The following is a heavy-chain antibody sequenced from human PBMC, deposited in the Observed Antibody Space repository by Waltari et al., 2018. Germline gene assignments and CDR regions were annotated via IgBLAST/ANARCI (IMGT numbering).Heavy chain of an antibody. D-gene: IGHD7-27*01. CDR2: TFYRSEWSK. J-gene: IGHJ4*02. V-gene: IGHV6-1*01. Sequence: QVQLQQSGPGLVKPSQTLSLPCAMSGDSVSSSSAAWNWIRQSPSRGLEWLGRTFYRSEWSKDYAVSVKSRITINPDTSKNQFSLHLNSVTPEDTALYYCARGTGTFDYWGQGTLVTVSS. CDR1: GDSVSSSSAA. CDR3: ARGTGTFDY.